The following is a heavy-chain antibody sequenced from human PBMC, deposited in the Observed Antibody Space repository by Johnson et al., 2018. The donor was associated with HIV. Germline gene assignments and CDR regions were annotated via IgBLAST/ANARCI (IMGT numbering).Heavy chain of an antibody. CDR3: ARQHYYGSGSYPGAFDI. CDR2: INRNGGST. Sequence: MQLVESGGGVVRPGGSLRLSCAASGFTFDDSGLSWVRQAPGKGLEWVSGINRNGGSTGYADSVKGRLTISRDNAKNSLYLQMTSLRAEDTALYYCARQHYYGSGSYPGAFDIWGQGTMVTVSS. CDR1: GFTFDDSG. J-gene: IGHJ3*02. V-gene: IGHV3-20*04. D-gene: IGHD3-10*01.